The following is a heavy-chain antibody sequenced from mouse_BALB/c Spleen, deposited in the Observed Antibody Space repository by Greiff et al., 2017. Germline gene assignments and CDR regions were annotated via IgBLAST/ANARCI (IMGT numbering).Heavy chain of an antibody. CDR2: IWAGGST. V-gene: IGHV2-9*02. Sequence: VQLKESGPGLVAPSQSLSITCTVSGFSLTSYGVHWVRQPPGKGLEWLGVIWAGGSTNYNSALMSRLSISKDNSKSQVFLKMNSLQTDDTAMYYCAREALYYDFPFDYWGQGTTLTVSS. D-gene: IGHD2-4*01. CDR1: GFSLTSYG. CDR3: AREALYYDFPFDY. J-gene: IGHJ2*01.